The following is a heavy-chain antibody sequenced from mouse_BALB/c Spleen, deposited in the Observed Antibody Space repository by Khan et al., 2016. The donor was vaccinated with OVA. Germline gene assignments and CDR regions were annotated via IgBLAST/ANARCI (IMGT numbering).Heavy chain of an antibody. Sequence: EVELVESGPGLVKPSQSLSLTCTVTGYSITSGYGWNWIRQFPGNKLEWMGYISYSGSTNYNQSLKSRISITRDTSKNQFFLQLNSVTTEETATYYCARTARIKYWGQGTTLTVSS. CDR1: GYSITSGYG. CDR3: ARTARIKY. J-gene: IGHJ2*01. D-gene: IGHD1-2*01. CDR2: ISYSGST. V-gene: IGHV3-2*02.